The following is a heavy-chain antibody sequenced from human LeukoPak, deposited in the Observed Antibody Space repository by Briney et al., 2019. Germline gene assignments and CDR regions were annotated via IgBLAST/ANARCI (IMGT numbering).Heavy chain of an antibody. J-gene: IGHJ4*02. CDR1: GYNFITYW. CDR2: IYPSDSDT. CDR3: ARLAANSLGY. Sequence: GESLRISCQASGYNFITYWIGWVRQMPGKGLEWMGIIYPSDSDTKYSPSFQGQVTISVDKSITTAYLQWSSLKASDTAVYYCARLAANSLGYWGQGTLVTVSS. V-gene: IGHV5-51*01. D-gene: IGHD5-24*01.